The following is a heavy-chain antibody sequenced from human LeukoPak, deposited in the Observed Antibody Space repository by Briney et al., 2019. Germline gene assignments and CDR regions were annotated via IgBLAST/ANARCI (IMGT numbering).Heavy chain of an antibody. D-gene: IGHD3-10*01. CDR2: ISNNGGST. CDR3: ARGVSYGSGSYIGDP. J-gene: IGHJ5*02. CDR1: GFTFSSYA. Sequence: TGGSLRLSCSASGFTFSSYAMHWVRQAPGKGLEYVSAISNNGGSTYYADSVKGRFTISRDNSKNTFYLQMNSLRAGDTAVYYCARGVSYGSGSYIGDPWGQGTLVTVSS. V-gene: IGHV3-64*04.